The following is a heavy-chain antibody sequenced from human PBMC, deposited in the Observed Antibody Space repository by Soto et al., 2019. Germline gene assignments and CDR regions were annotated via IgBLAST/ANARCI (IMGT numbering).Heavy chain of an antibody. D-gene: IGHD2-21*02. J-gene: IGHJ6*02. CDR1: GYTFTGYY. V-gene: IGHV1-2*02. CDR3: ARDSMTRMNYYGMDV. CDR2: INPNSGGT. Sequence: GTSVKVTCKASGYTFTGYYMHWVRQAPGQGLEWMGWINPNSGGTNYAQKFQGRVTMTRNTSISTAYMELSSLRSEDTAVYYCARDSMTRMNYYGMDVWGQGTTVTVSS.